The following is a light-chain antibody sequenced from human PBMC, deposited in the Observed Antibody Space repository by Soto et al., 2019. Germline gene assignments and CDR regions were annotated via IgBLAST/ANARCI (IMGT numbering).Light chain of an antibody. V-gene: IGLV2-18*01. J-gene: IGLJ1*01. CDR2: EVS. CDR3: SEYTSRSIYV. CDR1: SSDVGSYNR. Sequence: QSALTQPPSVSGSPGQSVTISCTGTSSDVGSYNRVSWYQQPPGTAPKLIIYEVSNRPSGVPDRFSGSKSANTASLTISGLQADDLADYYCSEYTSRSIYVVGTVSKVKVL.